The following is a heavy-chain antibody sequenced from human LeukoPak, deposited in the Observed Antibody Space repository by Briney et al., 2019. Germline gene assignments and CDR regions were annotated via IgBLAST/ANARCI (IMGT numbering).Heavy chain of an antibody. CDR3: VKIKPGGASFDY. Sequence: PSETLSLTCAVSGVSISTYYWSWIRQSPERGLEWIGYLTPSGSTNYKPSLKSRVTISVDTSENQFSLKLSSVIAADTALYYCVKIKPGGASFDYWGQGTLVTVSS. CDR2: LTPSGST. J-gene: IGHJ4*02. CDR1: GVSISTYY. V-gene: IGHV4-59*01. D-gene: IGHD1-26*01.